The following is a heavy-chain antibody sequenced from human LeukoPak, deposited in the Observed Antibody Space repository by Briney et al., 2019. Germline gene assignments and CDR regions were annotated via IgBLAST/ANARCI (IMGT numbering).Heavy chain of an antibody. CDR2: IREDGTEK. CDR1: GFTFSGAW. Sequence: GESLKISCTASGFTFSGAWMTWVRQAPGKGLEWVANIREDGTEKNYVDSVKGRFTISRDNAKNSLFLQMSNLRDDDAAIYYCARHVGISFWGQGTLVTVSS. D-gene: IGHD7-27*01. V-gene: IGHV3-7*01. J-gene: IGHJ4*02. CDR3: ARHVGISF.